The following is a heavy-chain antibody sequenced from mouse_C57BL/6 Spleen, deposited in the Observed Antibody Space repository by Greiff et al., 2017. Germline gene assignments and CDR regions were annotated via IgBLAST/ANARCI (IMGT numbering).Heavy chain of an antibody. Sequence: EVQLVESGGGLVQPGGSLSLSCAASGFTFTDYYMSWVRQPPGKALEWLGFIRNKANGYTTEYSASVKGRFTISRDNSQSILYLQMNALRAEDSATYYCASFNWYYFDYWGQGTTLTVSS. CDR1: GFTFTDYY. CDR2: IRNKANGYTT. D-gene: IGHD4-1*01. V-gene: IGHV7-3*01. J-gene: IGHJ2*01. CDR3: ASFNWYYFDY.